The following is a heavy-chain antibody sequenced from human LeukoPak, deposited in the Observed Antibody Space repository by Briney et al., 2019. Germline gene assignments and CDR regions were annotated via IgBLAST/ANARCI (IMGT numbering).Heavy chain of an antibody. CDR3: AKDGYSSCCYYWFDP. J-gene: IGHJ5*02. D-gene: IGHD6-13*01. CDR1: GFTFSSYA. Sequence: AGGSLRLSCAASGFTFSSYAMSWVRQASGKGLEWVSAISGSGGSTYYADSVKGRFTISRDNSKNTLYLQMNSLRAEDTAVYYCAKDGYSSCCYYWFDPWGQGTLVTVSS. V-gene: IGHV3-23*01. CDR2: ISGSGGST.